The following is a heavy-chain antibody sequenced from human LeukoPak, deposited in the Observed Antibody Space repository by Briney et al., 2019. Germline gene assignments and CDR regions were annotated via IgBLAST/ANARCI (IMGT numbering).Heavy chain of an antibody. V-gene: IGHV3-9*01. CDR2: ISWNSGSI. D-gene: IGHD1-26*01. Sequence: GGSLRLSCAASGFTFDDYAMHWVRQAPGKGLEWVSGISWNSGSIGYADSVKGRFTISRDNAKNSLYLQMNGLRAEDTALYYCAKERIVGATTRLYGMDVWGQGTTVTVSS. J-gene: IGHJ6*02. CDR1: GFTFDDYA. CDR3: AKERIVGATTRLYGMDV.